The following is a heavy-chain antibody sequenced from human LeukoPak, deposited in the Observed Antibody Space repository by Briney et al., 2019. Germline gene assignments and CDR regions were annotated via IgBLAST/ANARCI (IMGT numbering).Heavy chain of an antibody. D-gene: IGHD3-10*01. CDR1: GDSISSGSYY. J-gene: IGHJ5*02. V-gene: IGHV4-39*07. CDR2: IYYSGTT. Sequence: PSQTLSLTCTVSGDSISSGSYYWGWIRQPPGKGLEWIGSIYYSGTTYYNSSLKSRVTISVDTSKNQFSLKVSSVTAADTAVYYCAKDYYGSGSYYTSWFDPWGQGTLVTVSS. CDR3: AKDYYGSGSYYTSWFDP.